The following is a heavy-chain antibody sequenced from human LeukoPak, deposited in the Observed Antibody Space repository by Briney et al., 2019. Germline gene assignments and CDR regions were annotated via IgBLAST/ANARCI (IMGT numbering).Heavy chain of an antibody. J-gene: IGHJ4*02. V-gene: IGHV3-20*04. Sequence: GSLRLSCAASGFTFDDYGMSWVRQAPGKGLEWVSGINWNGGSTGYADSVKGRFTISRDNAKNSLYLQMNSLRAEDTALYYCARGGYYYDSSGYLDYWGQGTLVTVSS. CDR2: INWNGGST. D-gene: IGHD3-22*01. CDR3: ARGGYYYDSSGYLDY. CDR1: GFTFDDYG.